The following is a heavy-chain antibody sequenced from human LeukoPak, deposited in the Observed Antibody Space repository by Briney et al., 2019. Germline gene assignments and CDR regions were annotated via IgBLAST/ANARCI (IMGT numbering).Heavy chain of an antibody. CDR2: ISGSGHNT. CDR1: GFTFSSYG. D-gene: IGHD1-26*01. J-gene: IGHJ5*02. V-gene: IGHV3-23*01. CDR3: ARANGSHQNSWFDR. Sequence: GGSLRLSCAASGFTFSSYGMHWVRQAPGKGLEWVSGISGSGHNTYSADSVKGRFTISRDNSKNTLYLQMNSLRTDDTAAYYCARANGSHQNSWFDRWGQGSLVTVSS.